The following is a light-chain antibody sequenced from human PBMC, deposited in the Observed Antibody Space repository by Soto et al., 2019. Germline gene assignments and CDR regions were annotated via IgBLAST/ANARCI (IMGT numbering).Light chain of an antibody. CDR3: QQYNDWPRT. J-gene: IGKJ1*01. Sequence: EIVMTQSPATVSVSPGERASLSCRASQSVSSDLAWYQQKPGQAPRLLIYGASTRATGISARFSGSGSGTESTLTISSLQSEDFAVYYCQQYNDWPRTFGQGNKV. CDR2: GAS. V-gene: IGKV3-15*01. CDR1: QSVSSD.